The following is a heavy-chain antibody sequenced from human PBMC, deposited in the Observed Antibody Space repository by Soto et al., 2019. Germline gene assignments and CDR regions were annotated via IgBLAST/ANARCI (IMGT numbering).Heavy chain of an antibody. CDR3: ARLEYYYGSGTPKPAFDY. J-gene: IGHJ4*02. Sequence: PGGSLRLSCAASGVTFSTYAMHWVRQAPGKGLEWVAVISYDGSNKYYADSVKGRFTISRDNSKNTLYLQMNSLRAEDTAVYYCARLEYYYGSGTPKPAFDYWGQGTLVTVSS. CDR2: ISYDGSNK. D-gene: IGHD3-10*01. V-gene: IGHV3-30-3*01. CDR1: GVTFSTYA.